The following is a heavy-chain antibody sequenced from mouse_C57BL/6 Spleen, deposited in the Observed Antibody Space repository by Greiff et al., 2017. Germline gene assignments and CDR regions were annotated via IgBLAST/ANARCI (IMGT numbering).Heavy chain of an antibody. CDR3: ARGVLGHYAMDY. CDR1: GYTFTDYN. J-gene: IGHJ4*01. Sequence: VQLQQSGPELVKPGASVKIPCKASGYTFTDYNMDWVKQSNGKSLEWIGDINPNNGGTIYNQKFKGKATLTVDKSSSTAYMELRSLTSEDTAVYYCARGVLGHYAMDYWGQGTSVTVSS. CDR2: INPNNGGT. V-gene: IGHV1-18*01. D-gene: IGHD1-1*01.